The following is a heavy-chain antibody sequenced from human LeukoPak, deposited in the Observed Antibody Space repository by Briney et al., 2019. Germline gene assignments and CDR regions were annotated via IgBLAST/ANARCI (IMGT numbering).Heavy chain of an antibody. CDR1: GYTLTSYD. D-gene: IGHD1-26*01. V-gene: IGHV1-8*01. CDR3: ASARGVVAGARYFDY. CDR2: MSPNSGNT. Sequence: GASVKVSCKASGYTLTSYDINWVRQATGQGLEWMGWMSPNSGNTGYAQKFQGRVTMTRNTSISTAYMELSSLRSADTGVHYCASARGVVAGARYFDYWGQGTLVTVSS. J-gene: IGHJ4*02.